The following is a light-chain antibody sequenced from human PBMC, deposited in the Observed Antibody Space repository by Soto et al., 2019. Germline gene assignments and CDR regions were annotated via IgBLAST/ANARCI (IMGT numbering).Light chain of an antibody. V-gene: IGKV1-5*01. J-gene: IGKJ1*01. CDR2: DAS. CDR3: QQYTSYSRA. CDR1: QSISSW. Sequence: DIQMTQSPSTLSASVGDRVIITCRASQSISSWLAWYQQKPGKAPKLLIYDASSLESGVPSRFSGSGTATEFTLTISSLQPDDFATYYCQQYTSYSRAFGQGNKVEIQ.